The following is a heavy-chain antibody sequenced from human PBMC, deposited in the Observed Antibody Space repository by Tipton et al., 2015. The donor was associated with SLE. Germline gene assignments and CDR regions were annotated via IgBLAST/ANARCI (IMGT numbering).Heavy chain of an antibody. D-gene: IGHD2-21*01. CDR2: VNHRGST. CDR3: ARSFYSFDY. Sequence: GLVKPSETLSLTCAVYGGSFNVFYWTWIRQAPGKGLEWIGEVNHRGSTIYNPSLKSRLTISVDRSKNQFSLRLTSVTAADTALYYCARSFYSFDYWGQGTLVTVSS. J-gene: IGHJ4*02. V-gene: IGHV4-34*01. CDR1: GGSFNVFY.